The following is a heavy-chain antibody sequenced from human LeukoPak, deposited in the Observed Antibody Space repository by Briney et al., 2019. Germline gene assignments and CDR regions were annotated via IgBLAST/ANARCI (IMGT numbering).Heavy chain of an antibody. J-gene: IGHJ4*02. CDR1: GGSFSGYY. D-gene: IGHD2-2*01. CDR3: ASPYCSSTSCHDTDDY. V-gene: IGHV4-34*01. Sequence: PSETLSLTCAVYGGSFSGYYWSWIRQPPGKGLEWIGEINHSGGTNYNPSLKSRVTISVDTSKNQFSLKLSSVTAADTAVYYCASPYCSSTSCHDTDDYWGQGTLVTVSS. CDR2: INHSGGT.